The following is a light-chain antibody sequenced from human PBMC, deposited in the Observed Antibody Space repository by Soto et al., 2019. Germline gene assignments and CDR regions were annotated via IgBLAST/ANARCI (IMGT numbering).Light chain of an antibody. CDR3: QQYGSSLWT. J-gene: IGKJ1*01. Sequence: EIVLTQSPGTLSLSPGERATLFCRASQSVATSQLAWYQQKPGQAPRLLIGASSRATGVPDRFIASGSGTDFTLTISRLEPEDFAVYYCQQYGSSLWTFGQGTKVDIK. V-gene: IGKV3-20*01. CDR2: GAS. CDR1: QSVATSQ.